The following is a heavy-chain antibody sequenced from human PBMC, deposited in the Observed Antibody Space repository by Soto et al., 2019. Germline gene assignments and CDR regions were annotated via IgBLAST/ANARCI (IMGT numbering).Heavy chain of an antibody. V-gene: IGHV3-7*01. CDR2: IKQDGSEK. CDR3: ASVKWLGAFDI. Sequence: GGLRLSCAASGFTFSSYWMSWVRQAPGKGLEWVANIKQDGSEKYYVDSVKGRFTISRDNAKNSLYLQMNSLRAEDTAVYYCASVKWLGAFDIWGQGTMVTVSS. CDR1: GFTFSSYW. J-gene: IGHJ3*02. D-gene: IGHD5-12*01.